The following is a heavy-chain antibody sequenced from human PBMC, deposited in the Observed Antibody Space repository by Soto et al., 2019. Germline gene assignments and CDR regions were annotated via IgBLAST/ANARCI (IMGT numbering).Heavy chain of an antibody. D-gene: IGHD3-22*01. J-gene: IGHJ4*02. CDR2: IKQDGSEK. CDR3: AREWVAANYYDSSGYSDY. Sequence: GGSLRLSCAASGFTFSSYWMSWVRQAPGKGLEWVANIKQDGSEKYYVDSVKGRFTISRDNAKNSLYLQMNSLRAEDTAVYYCAREWVAANYYDSSGYSDYWGQGTLVTVSS. CDR1: GFTFSSYW. V-gene: IGHV3-7*05.